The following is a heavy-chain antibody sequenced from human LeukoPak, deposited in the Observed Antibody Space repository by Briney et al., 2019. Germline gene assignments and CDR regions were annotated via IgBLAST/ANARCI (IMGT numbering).Heavy chain of an antibody. CDR1: GFTFSSYS. CDR3: ASWSPIAVAGIWGEFDY. J-gene: IGHJ4*02. D-gene: IGHD6-19*01. Sequence: PGGSLRLSCAASGFTFSSYSMNWVRQAPGKGLEWVSSISSSSSYIYYADSVKGRFTISRDNAKNSLYLQMNSLRAEDTAVYYCASWSPIAVAGIWGEFDYWGQGTLVTVSS. CDR2: ISSSSSYI. V-gene: IGHV3-21*01.